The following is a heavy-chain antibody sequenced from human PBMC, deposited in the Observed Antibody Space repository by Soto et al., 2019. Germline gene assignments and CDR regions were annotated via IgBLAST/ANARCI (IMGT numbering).Heavy chain of an antibody. CDR1: GGSIISGY. V-gene: IGHV4-59*01. Sequence: SETLSLTCTVSGGSIISGYWSWIRQPPGKGLEWIGYISHSGNTNYNPSVKSRVTLSVDTPKNQFSLRLSSVTTADTAVYYCAGPRGYAGSQIDYWGQGALVTVSS. CDR2: ISHSGNT. J-gene: IGHJ4*02. CDR3: AGPRGYAGSQIDY. D-gene: IGHD2-15*01.